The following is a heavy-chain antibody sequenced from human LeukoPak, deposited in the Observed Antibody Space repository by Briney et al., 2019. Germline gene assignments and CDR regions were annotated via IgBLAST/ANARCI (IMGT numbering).Heavy chain of an antibody. CDR3: ARDFLGYCSSTSCYGMDV. D-gene: IGHD2-2*01. Sequence: PGGSLRLYCAASGFTFSSYSMNWVRQAPGKGLEGVSSISSSSSYIYYADSVKGRFTISRDNAKNSLYLQMNSLRAEDTAVYYCARDFLGYCSSTSCYGMDVWGQGTTVTVSS. J-gene: IGHJ6*02. CDR2: ISSSSSYI. V-gene: IGHV3-21*01. CDR1: GFTFSSYS.